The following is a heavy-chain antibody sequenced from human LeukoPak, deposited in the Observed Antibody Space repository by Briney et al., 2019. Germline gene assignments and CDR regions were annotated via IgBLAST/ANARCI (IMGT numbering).Heavy chain of an antibody. D-gene: IGHD5-18*01. V-gene: IGHV3-48*03. CDR3: ARDLGVDSYGYYGMDV. Sequence: PGGSLRLSSAASGFTFSSYEMNWVRQAPGKGLEWVSYISSSGSTIYYADSVKGRFTISRDNAKNSLYLQMNSLRAEDTAVYYCARDLGVDSYGYYGMDVWGQGTTVTVSS. CDR2: ISSSGSTI. J-gene: IGHJ6*02. CDR1: GFTFSSYE.